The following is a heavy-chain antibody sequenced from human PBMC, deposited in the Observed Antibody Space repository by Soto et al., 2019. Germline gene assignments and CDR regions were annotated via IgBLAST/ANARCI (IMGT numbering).Heavy chain of an antibody. V-gene: IGHV4-59*01. CDR2: IYYSGST. Sequence: QVQLQESGPGLVKPSETLSLTCTVSGGSISSYYWSWIRQPPGKGLEWIGYIYYSGSTNYNPSLKSRVTISVDTSKNQFSLKLSSVTAADTAVYYCARDHYYGSGSYPGDGMDVWGQGTTVTVSS. CDR3: ARDHYYGSGSYPGDGMDV. J-gene: IGHJ6*02. D-gene: IGHD3-10*01. CDR1: GGSISSYY.